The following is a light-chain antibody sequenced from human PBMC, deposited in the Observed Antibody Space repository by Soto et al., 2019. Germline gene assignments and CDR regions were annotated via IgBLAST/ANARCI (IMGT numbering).Light chain of an antibody. V-gene: IGLV4-69*01. CDR2: LNSDGSH. CDR3: QTWGTGIQV. Sequence: QLVLTQSPSASASLGASVKLTCTLSSGHRSYAIAWHQQQPEKGPRYLMKLNSDGSHSKGDGIPDRFSGSSSGAERYLTISSLQSGDEADYYCQTWGTGIQVFGGGPKLTVL. J-gene: IGLJ3*02. CDR1: SGHRSYA.